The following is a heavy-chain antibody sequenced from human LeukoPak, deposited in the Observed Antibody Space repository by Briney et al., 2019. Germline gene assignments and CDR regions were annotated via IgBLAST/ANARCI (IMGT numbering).Heavy chain of an antibody. CDR1: GFTFSNAW. V-gene: IGHV3-15*01. Sequence: NPGGSLRLSCAASGFTFSNAWMSWVRQAPGKGLEWVGRIKSKTDGGTTDYAAPVKGRFTISRDDSKNTLYLQMNSLKTEDTAVYYCTTNPTVTGPNYYYYMDVWGKGTTVTISS. CDR3: TTNPTVTGPNYYYYMDV. D-gene: IGHD4-17*01. CDR2: IKSKTDGGTT. J-gene: IGHJ6*03.